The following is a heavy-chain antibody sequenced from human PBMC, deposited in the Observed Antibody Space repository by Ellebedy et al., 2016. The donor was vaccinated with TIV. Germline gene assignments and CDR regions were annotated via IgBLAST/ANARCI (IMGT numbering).Heavy chain of an antibody. CDR1: GYTFTSYG. D-gene: IGHD5-12*01. CDR3: AREKGEYSGYENYYYYGMDV. Sequence: ASVKVSXXASGYTFTSYGISWVRQAPGQGLEWMGWISAYNGNTNYAQKLQGRVTMTTDTSTSTAYMELRSLRSDDTAVYYCAREKGEYSGYENYYYYGMDVWGQGTTVTVSS. CDR2: ISAYNGNT. V-gene: IGHV1-18*01. J-gene: IGHJ6*02.